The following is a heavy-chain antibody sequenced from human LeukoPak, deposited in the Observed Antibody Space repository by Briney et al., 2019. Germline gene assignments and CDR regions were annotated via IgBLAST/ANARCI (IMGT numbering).Heavy chain of an antibody. Sequence: PGGSLRLSCTASGFTFSSYWMAWVRQAPGKGLEWVANIKQDGSEKYYVDSVKGRFTISRDDAKNSLSLQMNSLRADDTAVYYCARDVGGSLDYWGQGTLVTVSS. V-gene: IGHV3-7*04. CDR1: GFTFSSYW. D-gene: IGHD1-26*01. J-gene: IGHJ4*02. CDR2: IKQDGSEK. CDR3: ARDVGGSLDY.